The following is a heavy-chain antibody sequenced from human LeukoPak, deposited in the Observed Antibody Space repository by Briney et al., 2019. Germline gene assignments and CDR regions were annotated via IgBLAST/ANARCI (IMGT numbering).Heavy chain of an antibody. J-gene: IGHJ4*02. V-gene: IGHV3-74*01. CDR1: GFTFSSYW. Sequence: GGSLRLSCTASGFTFSSYWMHWVRQAPGKGLVWVSRINSDGGSTSYADSVKGRSTISRDNAKNTLYLQMNSLRAEDTAVYYCARRIQGMAPYYFDYWGQGTLVTVSS. CDR2: INSDGGST. CDR3: ARRIQGMAPYYFDY. D-gene: IGHD5-24*01.